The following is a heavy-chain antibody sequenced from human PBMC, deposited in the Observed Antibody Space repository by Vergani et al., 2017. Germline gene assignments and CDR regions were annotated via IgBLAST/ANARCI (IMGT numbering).Heavy chain of an antibody. Sequence: EVQLVESGGGLVTRGGSLRLFCAASGFTFSSYSMNWVRQAPGKGLEWVSSISSSSSYIHYSDSLKVRFTISSDNAKNSLYRQMNILRAEETGVYYCARDRYYLGSGTYPYFYYYCLDVWGQGTAVTVSS. D-gene: IGHD3-10*01. V-gene: IGHV3-21*01. CDR3: ARDRYYLGSGTYPYFYYYCLDV. CDR2: ISSSSSYI. J-gene: IGHJ6*02. CDR1: GFTFSSYS.